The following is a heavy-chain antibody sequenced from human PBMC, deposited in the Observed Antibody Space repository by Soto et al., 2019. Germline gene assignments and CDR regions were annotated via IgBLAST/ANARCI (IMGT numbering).Heavy chain of an antibody. J-gene: IGHJ4*02. D-gene: IGHD2-15*01. Sequence: SETLSLTCTVSGGSISSYYWSWIRQPPGKGLEWIGYIYYSGSTNYNPSLKSRVTISVDTSKNQFSLKLSSVTAADTAVYYCAIKYCSGGSCSPDYWGQGTLVTVSS. V-gene: IGHV4-59*01. CDR2: IYYSGST. CDR1: GGSISSYY. CDR3: AIKYCSGGSCSPDY.